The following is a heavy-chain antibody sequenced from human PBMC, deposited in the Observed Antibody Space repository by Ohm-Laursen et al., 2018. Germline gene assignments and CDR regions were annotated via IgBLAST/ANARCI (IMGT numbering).Heavy chain of an antibody. D-gene: IGHD3-22*01. Sequence: SSLRLSCAASGFTFDDYAMHWVRQAPGKGLEWVSGISWNSGSIGYADSVKGRFTISRDNAKNSLYLQMNSLRAEDTAVYFCARGLYSYDSSGYPALWGQGTLVTVSS. CDR3: ARGLYSYDSSGYPAL. J-gene: IGHJ4*02. CDR2: ISWNSGSI. V-gene: IGHV3-9*01. CDR1: GFTFDDYA.